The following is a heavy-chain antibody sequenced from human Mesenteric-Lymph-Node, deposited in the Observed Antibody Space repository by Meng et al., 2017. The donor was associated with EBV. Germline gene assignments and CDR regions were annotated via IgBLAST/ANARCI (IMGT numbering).Heavy chain of an antibody. J-gene: IGHJ4*02. Sequence: GQRVESGEGLFKPGGSLRLSCAVSGFSFSSYSMNWVRQAPGKGLEWVSSIGESGSYIYYADSVKGRFTISRDNSKNTLYLQMNSLRVEDTAVYYCGRFNYWGQGTLVTVSS. CDR2: IGESGSYI. V-gene: IGHV3-21*04. CDR1: GFSFSSYS. CDR3: GRFNY.